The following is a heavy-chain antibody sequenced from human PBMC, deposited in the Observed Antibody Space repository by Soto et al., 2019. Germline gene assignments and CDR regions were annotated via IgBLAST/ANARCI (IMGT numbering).Heavy chain of an antibody. J-gene: IGHJ3*02. V-gene: IGHV1-69*02. CDR3: ARDSAYYDILTGYYVHAFDI. Sequence: QVQLVQSGAEVKKPGSSVKVSCKASGGTFSSYTISWVRQAPGQGLEWMGRIIPILGIANYAQKLQGRVTITADKATSTAYRELSSLRSEDTAVYYCARDSAYYDILTGYYVHAFDIWGQGTMVTVSS. CDR1: GGTFSSYT. D-gene: IGHD3-9*01. CDR2: IIPILGIA.